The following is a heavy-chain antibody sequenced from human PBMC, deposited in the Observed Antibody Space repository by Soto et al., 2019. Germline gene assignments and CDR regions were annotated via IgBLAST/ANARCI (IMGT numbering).Heavy chain of an antibody. J-gene: IGHJ5*02. D-gene: IGHD3-10*01. CDR3: ARDTGGSGSYYKVNWFDP. CDR2: INAGNGNT. CDR1: GYTFTSYA. V-gene: IGHV1-3*01. Sequence: ASVKVSCKASGYTFTSYAMHWVRQAPGQRLEWMGWINAGNGNTEYSQKFQGRVTITRDTSASTAYMELSSLRSEDTAVYYCARDTGGSGSYYKVNWFDPWGQGTLVTVSS.